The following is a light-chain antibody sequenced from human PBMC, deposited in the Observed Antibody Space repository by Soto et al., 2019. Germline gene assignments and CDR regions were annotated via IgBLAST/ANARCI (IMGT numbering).Light chain of an antibody. Sequence: EIVMTQSPATLSVSPGERATLSCRASQSVSSNLAWYQQKPGQAPRLLIYGASSRATGITARFRGSGSGTEFSLTISSLQSEDFGVYYCQQYNNWPPWTVGQGTKVEIK. J-gene: IGKJ1*01. V-gene: IGKV3-15*01. CDR3: QQYNNWPPWT. CDR1: QSVSSN. CDR2: GAS.